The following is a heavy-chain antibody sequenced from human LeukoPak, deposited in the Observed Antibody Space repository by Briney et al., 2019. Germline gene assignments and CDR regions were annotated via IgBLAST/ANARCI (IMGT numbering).Heavy chain of an antibody. D-gene: IGHD2/OR15-2a*01. CDR2: IYYSGST. J-gene: IGHJ4*02. V-gene: IGHV4-59*02. Sequence: SETLSLTCLVSGGSVSGYYWSWVRQPPGKGLEWIGYIYYSGSTNYNPSLKSRVTISVDTSKNQFSLKLSSVTAADTAVYYCARALGLTFIDYWGQGTLVTVSS. CDR3: ARALGLTFIDY. CDR1: GGSVSGYY.